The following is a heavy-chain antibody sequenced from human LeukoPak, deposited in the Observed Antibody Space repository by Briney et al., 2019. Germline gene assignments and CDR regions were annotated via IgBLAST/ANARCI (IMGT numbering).Heavy chain of an antibody. CDR3: AKDLGDGYNNHKYYFDY. Sequence: HPGRSLRLSCTASGFTFDDYAMYWVRQPPGKGLEWVSCISWNSGSIGYADSVKGRFTISRDNAKNSLYLQMNSLRAEDTALYYCAKDLGDGYNNHKYYFDYWGQGTLVTVSS. CDR2: ISWNSGSI. CDR1: GFTFDDYA. J-gene: IGHJ4*02. V-gene: IGHV3-9*01. D-gene: IGHD5-24*01.